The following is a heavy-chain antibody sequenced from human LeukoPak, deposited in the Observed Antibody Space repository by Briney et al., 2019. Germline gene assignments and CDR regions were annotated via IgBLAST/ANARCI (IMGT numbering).Heavy chain of an antibody. CDR3: TTDRGITARPAFDS. J-gene: IGHJ4*02. Sequence: PGGSLRLSCATSGISFTNAWMTWVRQAPGKGLEWVGRIKSKTDGGTIDYAAPVKGRFTILRDDSKMTLYLQMNGLKIEDTAVYYCTTDRGITARPAFDSWGQGTLVIVSS. CDR2: IKSKTDGGTI. D-gene: IGHD6-6*01. CDR1: GISFTNAW. V-gene: IGHV3-15*01.